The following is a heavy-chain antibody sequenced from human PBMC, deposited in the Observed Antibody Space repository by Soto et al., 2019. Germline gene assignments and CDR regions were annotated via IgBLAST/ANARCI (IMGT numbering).Heavy chain of an antibody. V-gene: IGHV3-48*02. D-gene: IGHD3-10*01. Sequence: GGSLRLSCTASGFTFRSYSMNWVRQAPGKGLEWVSYISGSSSTIYYADSVKGRFTIPRDNAKNSLYLHMNSLRDEDTAVYYCASGRTADYYGSGSSYSALDYWGQGTLVTVSS. CDR3: ASGRTADYYGSGSSYSALDY. CDR2: ISGSSSTI. CDR1: GFTFRSYS. J-gene: IGHJ4*02.